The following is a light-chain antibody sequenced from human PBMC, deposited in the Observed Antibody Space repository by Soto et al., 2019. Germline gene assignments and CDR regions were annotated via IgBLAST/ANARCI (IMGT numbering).Light chain of an antibody. CDR1: QTISSW. Sequence: DIQMTQSPSTLSGSVGDRVTITCRASQTISSWLAWYQQKPGKAPKLLIYKASTLKSGVPSRFSGSGSGTEFTLTIGSLQPDDFATYYCQQYKSYSWTFGQGTKVDIK. J-gene: IGKJ1*01. CDR2: KAS. V-gene: IGKV1-5*03. CDR3: QQYKSYSWT.